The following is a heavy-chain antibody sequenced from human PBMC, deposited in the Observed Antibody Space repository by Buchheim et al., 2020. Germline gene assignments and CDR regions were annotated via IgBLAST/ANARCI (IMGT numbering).Heavy chain of an antibody. D-gene: IGHD3-22*01. CDR1: GFTFSSYA. CDR2: ISSDGSNK. CDR3: ALTLDDYYDSSGYYLRY. Sequence: QVQLVESGGGVVQPGRSLRLSCAASGFTFSSYAMHWVRQAPGTGLEWVAVISSDGSNKYYADSVKGRFPISRDNSKNTLYLQMNSLRAEDTAVYYCALTLDDYYDSSGYYLRYWGQGTL. J-gene: IGHJ4*02. V-gene: IGHV3-30-3*01.